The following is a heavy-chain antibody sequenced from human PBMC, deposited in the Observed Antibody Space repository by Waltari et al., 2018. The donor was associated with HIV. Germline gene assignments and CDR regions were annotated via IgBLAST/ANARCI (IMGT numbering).Heavy chain of an antibody. D-gene: IGHD3-16*01. CDR1: NGSISSYY. V-gene: IGHV4-59*01. CDR2: IYYSGST. J-gene: IGHJ4*02. Sequence: QVQLQESGPGLVKPSETLSLSCTVPNGSISSYYWSWIRQPPGKGLEWIGYIYYSGSTSYNPSLKSRVTISVDTSKNQFTLNLSSVTAADTAVYYCARTFRGKGFDYWGQGTLVSVSS. CDR3: ARTFRGKGFDY.